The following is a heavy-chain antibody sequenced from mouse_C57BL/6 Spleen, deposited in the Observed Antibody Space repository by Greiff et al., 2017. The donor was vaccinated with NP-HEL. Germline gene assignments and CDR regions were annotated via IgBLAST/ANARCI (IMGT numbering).Heavy chain of an antibody. CDR3: ARDLKDYGRAWFAY. V-gene: IGHV5-4*01. D-gene: IGHD1-1*01. Sequence: DVHLVESGGGLVKPGGSLKLSCAASGFTFSSYAMSWVRQTPEKRLEWVATISDGGSYTYYPDNVKGRFTISRDNAKNNLYLQMSHLKSEDTAMYYCARDLKDYGRAWFAYWGQGTLVTVSA. J-gene: IGHJ3*01. CDR2: ISDGGSYT. CDR1: GFTFSSYA.